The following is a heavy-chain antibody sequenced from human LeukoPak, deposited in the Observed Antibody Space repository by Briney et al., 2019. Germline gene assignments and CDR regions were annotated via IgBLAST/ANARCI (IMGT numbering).Heavy chain of an antibody. Sequence: GGSLRLSCAASGFTFSSYGMHWVRQAPGKGLEWVAVISYDGSNKYYADSVKGRFTISRDNSKNTLYLQMNSLRAEDTAVYYCAKQSTRWSGGSSVEIDYWGQGTLVTVSS. CDR3: AKQSTRWSGGSSVEIDY. CDR2: ISYDGSNK. CDR1: GFTFSSYG. J-gene: IGHJ4*02. D-gene: IGHD2-15*01. V-gene: IGHV3-30*18.